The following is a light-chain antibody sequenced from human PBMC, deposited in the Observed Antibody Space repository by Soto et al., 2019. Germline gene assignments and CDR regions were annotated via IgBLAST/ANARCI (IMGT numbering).Light chain of an antibody. CDR2: NDN. J-gene: IGLJ7*01. V-gene: IGLV1-44*01. CDR3: SSWDDDLSV. CDR1: HSNIGSNT. Sequence: QSVLTQPPSASETPGQRVTISCSGSHSNIGSNTVNWYQQVTGTAPKLLMSNDNQRASGVPARFSGSKSGSSASLAISGLQSGDEAYYCSSWDDDLSVFGGGTQLTVL.